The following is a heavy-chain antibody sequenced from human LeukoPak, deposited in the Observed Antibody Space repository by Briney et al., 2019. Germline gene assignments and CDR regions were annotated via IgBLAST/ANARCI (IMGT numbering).Heavy chain of an antibody. CDR3: ARSYSNYVHWYFDL. V-gene: IGHV4-4*02. Sequence: PSETLSLTCSVSGDSVTSTYWSWIRQPPGKGLEWIGEIYHSGSTNYNPSLKSRVTISVDKSNNQFSLNLNSVTAADTAVYYCARSYSNYVHWYFDLWGRGALVTVSS. CDR2: IYHSGST. CDR1: GDSVTSTY. J-gene: IGHJ2*01. D-gene: IGHD4-11*01.